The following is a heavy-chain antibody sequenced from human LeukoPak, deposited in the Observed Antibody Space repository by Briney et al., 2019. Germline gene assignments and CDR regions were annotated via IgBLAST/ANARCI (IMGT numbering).Heavy chain of an antibody. J-gene: IGHJ4*02. CDR3: AKGYGSGSYMIDY. CDR1: GFTFSSYG. CDR2: ISYDGSNE. D-gene: IGHD3-10*01. V-gene: IGHV3-30*18. Sequence: PGRSLRLSCAASGFTFSSYGIHWVRQAPGKGLEWVAFISYDGSNEYYADSVKGRFTISRDNSKNTLYLQMSSLRAEDTAVYYCAKGYGSGSYMIDYWGQGTLVTVSS.